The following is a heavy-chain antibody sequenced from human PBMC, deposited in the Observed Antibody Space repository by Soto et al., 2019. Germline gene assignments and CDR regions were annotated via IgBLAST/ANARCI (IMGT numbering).Heavy chain of an antibody. CDR1: GFTFSSYW. CDR3: ARDQGFRDDYGEYSNYYYYYGMDV. Sequence: GGSLRLSCAASGFTFSSYWMTWVRQAPGKGLEWVANIKYDGSEKHYVDSVKGRFTISRDNSKNTLYLQMNSLSAEDTAVYYCARDQGFRDDYGEYSNYYYYYGMDVWGQGTTVTVSS. J-gene: IGHJ6*02. D-gene: IGHD4-17*01. CDR2: IKYDGSEK. V-gene: IGHV3-7*05.